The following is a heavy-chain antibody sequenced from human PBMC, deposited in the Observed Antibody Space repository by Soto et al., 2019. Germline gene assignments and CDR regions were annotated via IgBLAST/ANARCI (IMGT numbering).Heavy chain of an antibody. Sequence: SETLSLTCAVSGGSFTSNNWWTWVRQPPGQGLEWIGEIYRTGSTNYNPSLKSRVTISLDKSENQFSLKVTSLTAADTAVYYCAGRDPGTSVDYWGQGTLVTVSS. CDR1: GGSFTSNNW. D-gene: IGHD1-7*01. J-gene: IGHJ4*02. CDR3: AGRDPGTSVDY. V-gene: IGHV4-4*02. CDR2: IYRTGST.